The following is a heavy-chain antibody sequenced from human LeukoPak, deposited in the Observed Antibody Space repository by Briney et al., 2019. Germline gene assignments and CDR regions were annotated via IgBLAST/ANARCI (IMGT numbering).Heavy chain of an antibody. D-gene: IGHD3-16*01. CDR1: GGSISSGGYY. V-gene: IGHV4-31*03. J-gene: IGHJ4*02. Sequence: SQTLSLTCTVSGGSISSGGYYWSWIRQHPGKGLEWIGYIYYSGSTYYNPSLESRVTISVDTSKNQFSLKLSSVTAADTAVYYCARDDGGSSSRFDYWGQGTLVTVSS. CDR2: IYYSGST. CDR3: ARDDGGSSSRFDY.